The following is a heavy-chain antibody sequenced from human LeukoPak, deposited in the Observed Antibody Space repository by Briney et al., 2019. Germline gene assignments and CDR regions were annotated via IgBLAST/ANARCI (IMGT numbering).Heavy chain of an antibody. Sequence: ASVKVSCKASGYTFTGYGISWVRQAPGQGLEWMGWISAYNGNTNYAQKLQGRVTMTTDTSTSTAYMELRSLRSDDTAVYYCARVCSGGSCWGYYFDYWGQGTLVTVSS. CDR1: GYTFTGYG. V-gene: IGHV1-18*01. CDR3: ARVCSGGSCWGYYFDY. CDR2: ISAYNGNT. J-gene: IGHJ4*02. D-gene: IGHD2-15*01.